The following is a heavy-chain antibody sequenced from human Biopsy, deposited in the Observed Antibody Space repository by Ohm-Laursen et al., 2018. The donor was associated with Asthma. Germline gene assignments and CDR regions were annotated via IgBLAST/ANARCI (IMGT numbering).Heavy chain of an antibody. D-gene: IGHD3-10*01. J-gene: IGHJ6*02. CDR3: ARAVDYSHYYGIDV. V-gene: IGHV1-18*01. Sequence: VASVKVSCKTSGYTFNSAGITWVRLAPGQGLEWMGWISVYNGNTKVAQKLQDRVTMITDTSTSTAYMKLRSLRSGDTAVYFCARAVDYSHYYGIDVWGQETTVTVS. CDR2: ISVYNGNT. CDR1: GYTFNSAG.